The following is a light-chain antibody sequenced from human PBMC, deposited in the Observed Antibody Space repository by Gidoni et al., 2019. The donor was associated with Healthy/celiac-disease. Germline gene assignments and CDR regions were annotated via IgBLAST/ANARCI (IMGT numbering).Light chain of an antibody. CDR1: QSVSSSY. V-gene: IGKV3-20*01. CDR3: RQYGSSPPWT. Sequence: EIVLTQSPGTLSLSPGERATLSCRARQSVSSSYLAWYQQKPGQAPRLLIYGASSRATGIPDRFSGSGSGTDFTLTISRLDPEDFAVYYCRQYGSSPPWTFGQGTKVEIK. CDR2: GAS. J-gene: IGKJ1*01.